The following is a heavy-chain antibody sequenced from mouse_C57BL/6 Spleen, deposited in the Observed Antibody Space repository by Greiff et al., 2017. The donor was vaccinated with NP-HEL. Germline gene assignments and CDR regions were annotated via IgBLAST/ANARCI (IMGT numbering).Heavy chain of an antibody. CDR3: ARRDYYGSSYYFDY. D-gene: IGHD1-1*01. Sequence: DVQLVESGPGLVKPSQSLSLTCSVTGYSITSGYYWNWIRQFPGNKLEWLGYISYDGSNNYNPSLKNRISITRDTSKNQFFLKLNSVNTEDTATYYCARRDYYGSSYYFDYWGQGTTLTVSS. J-gene: IGHJ2*01. CDR1: GYSITSGYY. CDR2: ISYDGSN. V-gene: IGHV3-6*01.